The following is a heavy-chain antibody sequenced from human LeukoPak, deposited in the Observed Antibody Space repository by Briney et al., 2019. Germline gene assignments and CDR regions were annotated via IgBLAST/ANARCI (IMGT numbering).Heavy chain of an antibody. V-gene: IGHV4-34*01. CDR2: IYHSGST. CDR3: ARDPEGYCSGGSCYSGYAFDI. D-gene: IGHD2-15*01. Sequence: SETLSLTCAVYGGSFSGYYWSWIRQPPGKGLEWIGEIYHSGSTNYNPSLKSRVTISVDKSKNQFSLKLSSVTAADTAVYYCARDPEGYCSGGSCYSGYAFDIWGQGTMVTVSS. CDR1: GGSFSGYY. J-gene: IGHJ3*02.